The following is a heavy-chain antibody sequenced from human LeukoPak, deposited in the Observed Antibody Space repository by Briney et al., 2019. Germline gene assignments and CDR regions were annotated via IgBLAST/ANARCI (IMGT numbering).Heavy chain of an antibody. CDR1: GFTFDDYG. CDR2: INWNGGST. CDR3: AREFPYDSSGYSQYYFDY. J-gene: IGHJ4*02. V-gene: IGHV3-20*04. D-gene: IGHD3-22*01. Sequence: GGSLRLSCAASGFTFDDYGMSWVRQAPGKGLEWVSGINWNGGSTGYADSVKGRFTISRDNAKNSLYLQMNSLRAEDTALYYCAREFPYDSSGYSQYYFDYWGQGTLVTVSS.